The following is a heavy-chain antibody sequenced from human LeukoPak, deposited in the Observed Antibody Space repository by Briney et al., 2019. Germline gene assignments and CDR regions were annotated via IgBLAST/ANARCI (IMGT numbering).Heavy chain of an antibody. D-gene: IGHD3-22*01. Sequence: GGSLRLSCAASGFTFSSYTMHWVRQASGKGLQWVAVMSYDGSNKHYADSVKGRFTISRDNSKNTLYLQGDSLRAEDTAVYYCAREFGYYDTSGYFYPGGMDVWGQGTTVTVSS. CDR1: GFTFSSYT. J-gene: IGHJ6*02. CDR2: MSYDGSNK. V-gene: IGHV3-30*04. CDR3: AREFGYYDTSGYFYPGGMDV.